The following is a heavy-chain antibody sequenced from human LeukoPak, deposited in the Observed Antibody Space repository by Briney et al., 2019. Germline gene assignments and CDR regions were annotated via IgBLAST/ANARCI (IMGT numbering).Heavy chain of an antibody. CDR3: ARDGDYDYVWGSYRYPPFDY. D-gene: IGHD3-16*02. J-gene: IGHJ4*02. Sequence: QPGGSLRLSCAASGFTFSSYWMSWVRRAPGKGLEWVANIKQDGSEKYYVDSVKGRFTISRDNAKNSLYLQMNSLRAEDTAVYYCARDGDYDYVWGSYRYPPFDYWGQGTLVTVSS. V-gene: IGHV3-7*01. CDR1: GFTFSSYW. CDR2: IKQDGSEK.